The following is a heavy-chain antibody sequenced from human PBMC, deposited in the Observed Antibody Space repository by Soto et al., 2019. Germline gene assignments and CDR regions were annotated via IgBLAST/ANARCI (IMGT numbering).Heavy chain of an antibody. CDR3: ARGNIVVVVAAAEYFQH. V-gene: IGHV3-30-3*01. J-gene: IGHJ1*01. D-gene: IGHD2-15*01. Sequence: GGSLRLSCAASGFTFSSYAMHWVRQAQGKGLEWVAVISYDGSNKYYAYSVKGRFTISRDNSKNTLYLQMNSLRAEDTAVYYCARGNIVVVVAAAEYFQHWGQGTLVTVSS. CDR2: ISYDGSNK. CDR1: GFTFSSYA.